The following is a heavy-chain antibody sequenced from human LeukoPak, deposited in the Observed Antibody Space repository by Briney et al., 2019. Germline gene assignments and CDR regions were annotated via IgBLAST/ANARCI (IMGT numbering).Heavy chain of an antibody. D-gene: IGHD1-26*01. Sequence: SETLSLTCAVSGGSISSGGYSWSWIRQPPGKGLEWIGYIYHSGSTYYNPSLKSRVTISVDRSKNQFSLKLSSVTAADTAVYYCARVGASYAPVYWGQGTLVTVSS. V-gene: IGHV4-30-2*01. CDR2: IYHSGST. CDR1: GGSISSGGYS. CDR3: ARVGASYAPVY. J-gene: IGHJ4*02.